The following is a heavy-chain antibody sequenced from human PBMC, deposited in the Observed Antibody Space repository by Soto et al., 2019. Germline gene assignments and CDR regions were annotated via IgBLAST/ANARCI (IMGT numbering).Heavy chain of an antibody. J-gene: IGHJ4*02. CDR3: ERDGVGATVFFGYFDY. CDR2: IRIDGSNI. Sequence: QVQLVESGGGVVQPGRSLRLSCAASGIIFSGYGMHWVRQAPGKGLEWVAVIRIDGSNIYYADSVKGRFTISRDNSKNTLYLQMNSLRAEDTAVYYCERDGVGATVFFGYFDYWGQGALVTVSS. V-gene: IGHV3-33*01. CDR1: GIIFSGYG. D-gene: IGHD1-26*01.